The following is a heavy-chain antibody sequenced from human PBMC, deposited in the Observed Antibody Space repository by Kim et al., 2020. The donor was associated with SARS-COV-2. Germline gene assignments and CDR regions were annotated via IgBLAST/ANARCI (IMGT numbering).Heavy chain of an antibody. Sequence: SETLSLTCAVYGGSFSGYYWSWIRQPPGKGLEWIGEINHSGSTNYNPSLKSRVTISVDTSKNQFSLKLSSVTAADTAVYYCARFRGSGWYSASYYYYGMDVWGQGTTVTVSS. CDR3: ARFRGSGWYSASYYYYGMDV. D-gene: IGHD6-19*01. V-gene: IGHV4-34*01. CDR1: GGSFSGYY. CDR2: INHSGST. J-gene: IGHJ6*02.